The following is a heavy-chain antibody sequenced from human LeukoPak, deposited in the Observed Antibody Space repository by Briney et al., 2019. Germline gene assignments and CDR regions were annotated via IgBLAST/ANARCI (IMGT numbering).Heavy chain of an antibody. CDR2: ISSSSSYI. CDR3: ARDTRLFGELLLPNFDY. J-gene: IGHJ4*02. D-gene: IGHD3-10*01. CDR1: GFTFSSYS. Sequence: KPGGSLRLSCAASGFTFSSYSMNWVRQAPGKGLEWVSSISSSSSYIYYADSVKGRFTISRDNAKNSLYLQMNSLRAEDTAVYYCARDTRLFGELLLPNFDYWGQGTLVTVSS. V-gene: IGHV3-21*01.